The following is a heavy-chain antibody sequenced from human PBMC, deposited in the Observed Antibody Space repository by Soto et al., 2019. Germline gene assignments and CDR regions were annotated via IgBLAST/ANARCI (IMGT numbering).Heavy chain of an antibody. CDR3: EKDFRGGGGYDFWSGFTFYYYGMDV. Sequence: GGSLRLSCAASGFTSSSYGMHWVRQAPGKGLEWVAVISYDGSNKYYADSVYGRFTTSRDNSKNTMYLQMNRRRAEDTAVYYCEKDFRGGGGYDFWSGFTFYYYGMDVWGQGTTVTVSS. V-gene: IGHV3-30*18. J-gene: IGHJ6*02. CDR2: ISYDGSNK. CDR1: GFTSSSYG. D-gene: IGHD3-3*01.